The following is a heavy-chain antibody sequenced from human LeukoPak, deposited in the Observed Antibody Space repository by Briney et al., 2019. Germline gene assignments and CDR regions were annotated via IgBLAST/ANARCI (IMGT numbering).Heavy chain of an antibody. D-gene: IGHD5-18*01. J-gene: IGHJ4*02. CDR2: INPNSGGT. Sequence: ASVKVSCKASGYTFTGHYMHWVRQAPGQGLEWMGRINPNSGGTNYAQKFQGRVTMTRDTSISTAYMELSRLRSDDTAVYYCAMEKGIILTYSYGPTFDYWGQGTLVTVSS. CDR3: AMEKGIILTYSYGPTFDY. CDR1: GYTFTGHY. V-gene: IGHV1-2*06.